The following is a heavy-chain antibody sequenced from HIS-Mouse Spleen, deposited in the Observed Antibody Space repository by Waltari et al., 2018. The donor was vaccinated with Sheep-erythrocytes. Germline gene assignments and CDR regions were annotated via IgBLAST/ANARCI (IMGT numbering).Heavy chain of an antibody. CDR3: ARDEGTYYDFWSGYPPSYYFDY. Sequence: QLQLQESGPGLVKPSETLSLTCTVSGGSISSSSYYWAWIRQPPGKGLEWIGSIYYSGSTYYNPSLKSRVTISVDTSKNQFSLKLSSVTAADTAVYYCARDEGTYYDFWSGYPPSYYFDYWGQGTLVTVSS. CDR2: IYYSGST. V-gene: IGHV4-39*07. CDR1: GGSISSSSYY. D-gene: IGHD3-3*01. J-gene: IGHJ4*02.